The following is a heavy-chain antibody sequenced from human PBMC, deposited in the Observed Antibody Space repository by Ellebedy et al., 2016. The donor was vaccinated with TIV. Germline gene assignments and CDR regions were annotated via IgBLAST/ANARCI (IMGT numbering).Heavy chain of an antibody. CDR3: SRHTDYALDY. J-gene: IGHJ4*02. CDR2: IKQDGSEK. Sequence: GESLKISCAASGFTFSDYWMSWVRQAPGKGPEWVANIKQDGSEKWYVDSVKGRFTISRDNAKNSLYLQMNSLRAEDTAVYYCSRHTDYALDYWGQGALVTVSS. V-gene: IGHV3-7*01. D-gene: IGHD4-17*01. CDR1: GFTFSDYW.